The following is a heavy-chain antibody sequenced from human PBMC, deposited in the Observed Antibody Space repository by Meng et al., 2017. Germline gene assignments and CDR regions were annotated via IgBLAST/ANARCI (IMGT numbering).Heavy chain of an antibody. CDR1: GGSISSSSYY. V-gene: IGHV4-39*07. Sequence: SETLSRTCTVSGGSISSSSYYWGWIRQPPGKGLEWIGSIYYSGSTYYNPSLKSRVTISVDTSKNQFSLKLSSVTAADTAVYYCASSGITGYSSSWYTPFDYWGQGTLVTVSS. CDR3: ASSGITGYSSSWYTPFDY. J-gene: IGHJ4*02. D-gene: IGHD6-13*01. CDR2: IYYSGST.